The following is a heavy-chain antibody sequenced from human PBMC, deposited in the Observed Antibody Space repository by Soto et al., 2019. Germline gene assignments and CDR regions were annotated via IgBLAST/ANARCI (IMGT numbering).Heavy chain of an antibody. CDR3: ARTYYDILTGYYKNYYYGMDV. CDR2: IWYDGSNK. J-gene: IGHJ6*02. CDR1: GFTFSSYG. Sequence: PGGSLRLSCAASGFTFSSYGMHWVRQAPGKGLEWVAVIWYDGSNKYYADSVKGRFTISRDNSKNTLYLQMNSLRAEDTAVYYCARTYYDILTGYYKNYYYGMDVWGQGTTVTVSS. V-gene: IGHV3-33*01. D-gene: IGHD3-9*01.